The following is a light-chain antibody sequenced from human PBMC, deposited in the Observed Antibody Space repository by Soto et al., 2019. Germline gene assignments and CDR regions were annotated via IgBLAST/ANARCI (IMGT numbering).Light chain of an antibody. Sequence: QPVLTQPPSVSGAPGQRVTISCTGSSPNIGAGYDVHWYQQLPGTAPKLLIYGNSNRPSGVPDRFSGSKSGTSASLAITGLQAEDEADYYCQSYDSSLSGWVFGGGTKRTV. CDR3: QSYDSSLSGWV. CDR2: GNS. V-gene: IGLV1-40*01. CDR1: SPNIGAGYD. J-gene: IGLJ3*02.